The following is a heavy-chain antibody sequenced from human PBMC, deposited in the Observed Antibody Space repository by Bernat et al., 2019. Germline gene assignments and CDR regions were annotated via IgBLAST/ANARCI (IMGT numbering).Heavy chain of an antibody. CDR1: GFTFSSYS. CDR3: ANLPVGTTGTNFDY. J-gene: IGHJ4*02. Sequence: EVQLVESGGGLVKPGGSLRLSCAASGFTFSSYSMNWVRQAPGKGLEWVSSISSSSSYIYYADSVKGRSTISRDNAKNSLYLQMNSLRAEDTAVYYCANLPVGTTGTNFDYWGQGTLVTVSS. V-gene: IGHV3-21*01. CDR2: ISSSSSYI. D-gene: IGHD1-1*01.